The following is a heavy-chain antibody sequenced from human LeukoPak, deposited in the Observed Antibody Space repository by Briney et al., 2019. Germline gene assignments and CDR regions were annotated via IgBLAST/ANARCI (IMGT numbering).Heavy chain of an antibody. CDR3: ARANMVRGDAYDY. V-gene: IGHV3-23*01. Sequence: GGSLRLSCAASGFTFSSYGMSWVRQAPGKGLEWVSAISGSGGSTYYADSVKGRFTISRDNSKNSLYLQMNSLRAEDTAVYYCARANMVRGDAYDYWGQGTLVTVSS. D-gene: IGHD3-10*01. CDR1: GFTFSSYG. CDR2: ISGSGGST. J-gene: IGHJ4*02.